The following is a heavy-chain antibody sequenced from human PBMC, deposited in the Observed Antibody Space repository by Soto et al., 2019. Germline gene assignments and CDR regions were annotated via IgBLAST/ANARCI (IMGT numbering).Heavy chain of an antibody. CDR3: ARRYGGNLDY. CDR2: NYESRST. J-gene: IGHJ4*02. CDR1: GGSIRSGGYC. Sequence: PSETLSLTCAVSGGSIRSGGYCWTWIRQAQGKGLEWNGYNYESRSTNYNPSLKSRVTISVDTSKNQFSLKLSSVTAADTAVYYCARRYGGNLDYWGQGTLVTVSS. V-gene: IGHV4-61*08. D-gene: IGHD1-26*01.